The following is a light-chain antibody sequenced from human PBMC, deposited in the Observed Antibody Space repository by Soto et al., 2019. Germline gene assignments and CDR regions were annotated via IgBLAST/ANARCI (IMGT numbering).Light chain of an antibody. J-gene: IGKJ5*01. Sequence: EIVMTQSPATLSLSPGERATLSCRASQSISSKVGCYQQRPGQAPRLLMYGASTRATGIPARFSGSGSGTEFILIISSLESEDSAVYYCQQYNSWLQITFGQGTRLEIK. CDR2: GAS. CDR1: QSISSK. V-gene: IGKV3-15*01. CDR3: QQYNSWLQIT.